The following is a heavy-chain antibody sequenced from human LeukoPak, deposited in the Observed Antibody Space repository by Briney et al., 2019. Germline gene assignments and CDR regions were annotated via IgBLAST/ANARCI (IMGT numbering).Heavy chain of an antibody. CDR1: GGSISSSNW. Sequence: SETLSLTCAVSGGSISSSNWWSWVRQPPGKGLEWIGEIYHSGSTNYNPSLKSRVTISVDTSKNQFSLKLSSVTAADTAVYYCARRYQLLGEWFDPWGQGTLVTVSS. CDR2: IYHSGST. D-gene: IGHD2-2*01. J-gene: IGHJ5*02. V-gene: IGHV4-4*02. CDR3: ARRYQLLGEWFDP.